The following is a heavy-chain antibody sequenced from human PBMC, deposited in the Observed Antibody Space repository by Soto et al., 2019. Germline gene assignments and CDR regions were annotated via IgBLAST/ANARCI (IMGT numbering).Heavy chain of an antibody. CDR3: ATPDFLYYYDSSGYYYFQH. CDR2: ISAYNGNT. J-gene: IGHJ1*01. Sequence: ASVKVSCKASGYTFTNFGISWVRQAPGQGLEWMGWISAYNGNTNYAQKFQGRVTMTTDTSTSTAYMEVRSLRSEDTAVYYCATPDFLYYYDSSGYYYFQHWGQGTLVTVS. D-gene: IGHD3-22*01. CDR1: GYTFTNFG. V-gene: IGHV1-18*01.